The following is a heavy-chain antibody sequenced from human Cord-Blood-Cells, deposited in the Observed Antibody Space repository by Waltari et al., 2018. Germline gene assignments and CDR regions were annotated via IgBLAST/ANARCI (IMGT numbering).Heavy chain of an antibody. CDR1: GGTFSSSA. J-gene: IGHJ4*02. D-gene: IGHD2-21*01. V-gene: IGHV1-69*01. CDR2: SIPIFGTA. CDR3: ARAYCGGDCYSYFDY. Sequence: QVQLVQSGAAVKKPGSSVKVSCKASGGTFSSSAICWVRQAPGQGLEWMGGSIPIFGTANYAQKFQGRVTITADEATSTAYMELSSLRSEDTAVYYCARAYCGGDCYSYFDYWGQGTLVTVSS.